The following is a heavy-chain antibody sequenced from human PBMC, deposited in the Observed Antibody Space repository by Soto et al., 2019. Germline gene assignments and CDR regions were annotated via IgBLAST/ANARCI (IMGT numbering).Heavy chain of an antibody. CDR1: GGSIRDYY. CDR3: ARLGGYYQAFDN. Sequence: QVQLQESGPGLVKPSETLSLTCTVSGGSIRDYYWSWIRQPPGKGLEWIGYIYYTGTTTYNPSLMGRLTISEVTSKNQFSRKLRSVTSADTAVYYCARLGGYYQAFDNWGQGTLVTVSS. J-gene: IGHJ4*02. D-gene: IGHD3-22*01. V-gene: IGHV4-59*08. CDR2: IYYTGTT.